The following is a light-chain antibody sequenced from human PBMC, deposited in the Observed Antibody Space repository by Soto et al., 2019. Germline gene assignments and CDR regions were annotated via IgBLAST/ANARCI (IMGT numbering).Light chain of an antibody. J-gene: IGKJ5*01. CDR2: AAS. CDR3: QQFNNYPVT. V-gene: IGKV1-39*01. CDR1: QSISSY. Sequence: DIQITQSPSSLSASVGDRVTITCRASQSISSYLNWYQQKPGKAPKLLIYAASSLESGVPLRFSGSGSGTDFSLTISSLQPEDSASYYCQQFNNYPVTFGQGTRLEIK.